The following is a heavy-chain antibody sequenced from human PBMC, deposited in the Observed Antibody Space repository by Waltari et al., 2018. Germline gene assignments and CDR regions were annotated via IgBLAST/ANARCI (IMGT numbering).Heavy chain of an antibody. CDR1: GYSISSGYY. D-gene: IGHD3-22*01. V-gene: IGHV4-38-2*01. CDR3: ARHKRTMIVVVGGELDY. J-gene: IGHJ4*02. CDR2: IYHSGST. Sequence: QVQLQESGPGLVKPSETLSLTCAVSGYSISSGYYWGWIRQPPGKGLEWIGSIYHSGSTYSNPALKSRVTISVDTSKNQFSLKLSSVTAADTAVYYCARHKRTMIVVVGGELDYWGQGTLVTVSS.